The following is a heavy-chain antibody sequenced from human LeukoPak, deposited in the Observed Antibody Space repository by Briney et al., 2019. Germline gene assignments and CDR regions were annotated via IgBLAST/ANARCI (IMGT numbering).Heavy chain of an antibody. CDR1: GGSISSGGYY. V-gene: IGHV4-61*08. Sequence: SETLSLTCTVSGGSISSGGYYWSWIRQHPGKGLEWIGYIYYSGSTNYNPSLKSRVTISADTSKNQFSLKLSSVTAADTAVYYCARHRRATASFDIWGQGTMVTVSS. D-gene: IGHD5-18*01. CDR3: ARHRRATASFDI. J-gene: IGHJ3*02. CDR2: IYYSGST.